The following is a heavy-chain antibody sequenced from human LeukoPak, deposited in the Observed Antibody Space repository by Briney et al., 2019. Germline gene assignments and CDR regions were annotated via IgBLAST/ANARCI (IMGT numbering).Heavy chain of an antibody. CDR2: IRHDGSNK. D-gene: IGHD6-13*01. CDR3: AKDISGSWSIDY. J-gene: IGHJ4*02. Sequence: PGGSLRLSCAASGFTFSNAWMSWVRQAPGKGLEWVAFIRHDGSNKYYADSVKGRLTISRDNSKNTLYLQMNSLRAEDTAVYYCAKDISGSWSIDYWGQGTLVTVSS. CDR1: GFTFSNAW. V-gene: IGHV3-30*02.